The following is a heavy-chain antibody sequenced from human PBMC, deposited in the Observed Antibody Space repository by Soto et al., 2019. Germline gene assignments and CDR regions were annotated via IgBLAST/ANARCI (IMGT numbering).Heavy chain of an antibody. CDR2: ISGHGTTT. V-gene: IGHV3-48*01. Sequence: GGSLRLSCEASGFSFSSYSMNWVRKAPGKGLEWVSFISGHGTTTFYADSVKARFTVSRDNATNSLYLVVNSLGAEDEAVEYCARLIYCSSATCKDYFYYSGMDLGGQEPTVTAPS. J-gene: IGHJ6*02. CDR1: GFSFSSYS. CDR3: ARLIYCSSATCKDYFYYSGMDL. D-gene: IGHD2-2*01.